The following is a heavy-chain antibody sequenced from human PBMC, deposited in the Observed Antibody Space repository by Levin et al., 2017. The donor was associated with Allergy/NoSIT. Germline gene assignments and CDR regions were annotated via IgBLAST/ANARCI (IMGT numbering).Heavy chain of an antibody. CDR3: SVQRRPGRVDATMGFDY. CDR2: ISYDGSGK. CDR1: GFTFSNYA. Sequence: GGSLRLSCAASGFTFSNYAMHWVRQAPGKGLEWVAVISYDGSGKYYADSVKGRFTISRDNSKNTLYLQVNSLKPEDTAVYYCSVQRRPGRVDATMGFDYWGQGTLVTVSS. D-gene: IGHD1-26*01. V-gene: IGHV3-30-3*01. J-gene: IGHJ4*02.